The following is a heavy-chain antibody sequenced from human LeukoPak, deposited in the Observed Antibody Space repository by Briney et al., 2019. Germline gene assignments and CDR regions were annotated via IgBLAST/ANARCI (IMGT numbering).Heavy chain of an antibody. D-gene: IGHD2-15*01. CDR3: ARARGYCNGGNCQGADSFDI. Sequence: PGGSLRLSCAASGFTFSSYAMSWVRQAPGKGLEWVSYIRSSGSYTQYADSVKGRFTISRDNAKNSLFLQMNSLGADDTAVYYCARARGYCNGGNCQGADSFDIWGQGTMVTVSS. V-gene: IGHV3-21*05. J-gene: IGHJ3*02. CDR2: IRSSGSYT. CDR1: GFTFSSYA.